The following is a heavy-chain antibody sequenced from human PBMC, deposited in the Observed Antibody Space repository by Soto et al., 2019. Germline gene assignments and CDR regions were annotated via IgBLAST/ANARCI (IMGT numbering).Heavy chain of an antibody. CDR3: SRGTIDYFDTSRSVYGLDV. D-gene: IGHD3-22*01. Sequence: QVRLQESGPGLVKPSQTLSLTCSVSGVSISSADFYWSWIRQPPGKALEGLGDMSYRGSTYYNPFLQSRITMSLDTSKNHFSLTLTSVTAADTAVYFCSRGTIDYFDTSRSVYGLDVWGQGTAVSVSS. CDR2: MSYRGST. J-gene: IGHJ6*02. CDR1: GVSISSADFY. V-gene: IGHV4-30-4*01.